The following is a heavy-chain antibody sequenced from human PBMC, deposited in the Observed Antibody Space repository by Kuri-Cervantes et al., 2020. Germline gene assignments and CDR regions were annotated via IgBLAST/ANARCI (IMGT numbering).Heavy chain of an antibody. J-gene: IGHJ4*02. Sequence: SETLSLTCTVSGGSISSYYWSWIRQPPGKGLGWIGSIYHSGSTYYNPSLKSRVTISVDTSKNQFSLNLSSVTAADTAVYYCATAYGSGSYYIYFDHWGQGTLVTVSS. D-gene: IGHD3-10*01. CDR1: GGSISSYY. CDR2: IYHSGST. V-gene: IGHV4-59*04. CDR3: ATAYGSGSYYIYFDH.